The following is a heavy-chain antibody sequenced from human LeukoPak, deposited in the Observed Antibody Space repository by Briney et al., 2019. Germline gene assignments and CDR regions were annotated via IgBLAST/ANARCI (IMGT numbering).Heavy chain of an antibody. CDR2: IIPIFGTA. Sequence: GASVKVSCKASGGTFSSYAISWVRQAPGQGLEWMGGIIPIFGTANYAQKFQGRVTITADESTSTAYMELSSLRSEDTAVYYCARSVGATPYYFDYWGQGTLITVSS. CDR1: GGTFSSYA. CDR3: ARSVGATPYYFDY. V-gene: IGHV1-69*13. D-gene: IGHD1-26*01. J-gene: IGHJ4*02.